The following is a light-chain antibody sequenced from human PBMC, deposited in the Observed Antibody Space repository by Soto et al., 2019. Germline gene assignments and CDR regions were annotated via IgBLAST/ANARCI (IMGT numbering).Light chain of an antibody. CDR2: DAS. CDR3: QQRSNGLT. Sequence: EIVLTQSPATLSLSPGERATLSCRASQSVSRYLAWYQQKPGQPPRLLIYDASNRATGIPARFSGSGSGTDFTLTISSLEPDEFAVYYCQQRSNGLTFGGGTKVEIK. J-gene: IGKJ4*01. CDR1: QSVSRY. V-gene: IGKV3-11*01.